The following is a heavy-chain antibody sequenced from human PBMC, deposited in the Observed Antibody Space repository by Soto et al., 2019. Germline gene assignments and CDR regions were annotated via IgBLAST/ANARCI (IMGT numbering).Heavy chain of an antibody. CDR1: GGSFSGYY. CDR3: ARDRRPYYYDSSGYDY. Sequence: PSETLSLTCAVYGGSFSGYYWSWIRQPPGKGLEWIGEINHSGSTNYNPSLKSRVTISVDTSKNQFSLKLSSVTAADTAVYYCARDRRPYYYDSSGYDYWGQGTLVTVSS. V-gene: IGHV4-34*01. J-gene: IGHJ4*02. CDR2: INHSGST. D-gene: IGHD3-22*01.